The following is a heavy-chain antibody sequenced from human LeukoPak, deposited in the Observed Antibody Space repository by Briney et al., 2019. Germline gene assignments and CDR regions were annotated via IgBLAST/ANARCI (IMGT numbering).Heavy chain of an antibody. Sequence: SETLSLTCTVSGGSISNSIYYWGWIRQPPGKGLEWIDYISYSGSTNYNPSLKSRVTMSVDTSKNQFSLRLSSVTAADTAVYYCARHGSSYSFDCWGQGTLVTVSS. V-gene: IGHV4-61*05. CDR1: GGSISNSIYY. D-gene: IGHD6-13*01. CDR2: ISYSGST. CDR3: ARHGSSYSFDC. J-gene: IGHJ4*02.